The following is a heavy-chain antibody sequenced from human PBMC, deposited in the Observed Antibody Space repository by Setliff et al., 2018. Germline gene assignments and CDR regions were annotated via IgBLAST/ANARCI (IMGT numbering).Heavy chain of an antibody. CDR1: GDSISSRPFY. CDR3: ARMTGFAYMDV. Sequence: SETLSLTCTVSGDSISSRPFYWGWFRQPAGKELEWIGQIYTSWSTIYNPSLKSRVTILLDTSKNQFFLKLNSVTAADTGVYYCARMTGFAYMDVWGKGTPVTVSS. V-gene: IGHV4-61*09. CDR2: IYTSWST. J-gene: IGHJ6*03.